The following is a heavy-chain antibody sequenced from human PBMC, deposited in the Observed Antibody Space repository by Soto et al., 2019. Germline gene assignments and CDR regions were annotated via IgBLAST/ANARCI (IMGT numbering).Heavy chain of an antibody. CDR3: AKPPYAGSSSSYGGYGMDF. D-gene: IGHD6-6*01. CDR1: GFTFSSYG. CDR2: ISYDGSNK. J-gene: IGHJ6*02. Sequence: QVQLVESGGGVVQPGRSLRLSCAASGFTFSSYGMHWVRQAPGKGLEWVAVISYDGSNKYYADSVKGRFTISRDNSKNTLYLQMNSRRAEDTAVYYCAKPPYAGSSSSYGGYGMDFWGQGTTVTVSS. V-gene: IGHV3-30*18.